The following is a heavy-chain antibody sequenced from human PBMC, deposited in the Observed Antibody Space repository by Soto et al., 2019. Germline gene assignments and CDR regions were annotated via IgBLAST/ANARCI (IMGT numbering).Heavy chain of an antibody. CDR2: IYWGDDK. J-gene: IGHJ4*02. CDR3: AHSLRSWRRGDLFDY. Sequence: SGPTLVKPTQTLTLTCTFSGFSLSPSGVGVGWIRQPPGKALEWLALIYWGDDKRYSPSLKSRLTITKDTSTNQVVLTMTNMDPVDTATYYCAHSLRSWRRGDLFDYWGQGTLVTVSS. D-gene: IGHD6-13*01. V-gene: IGHV2-5*02. CDR1: GFSLSPSGVG.